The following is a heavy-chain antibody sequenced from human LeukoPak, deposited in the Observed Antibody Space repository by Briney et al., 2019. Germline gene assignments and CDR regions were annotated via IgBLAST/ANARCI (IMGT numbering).Heavy chain of an antibody. CDR1: GFTFSTYA. V-gene: IGHV3-23*01. J-gene: IGHJ4*02. CDR2: ISGSGDDT. D-gene: IGHD4-17*01. CDR3: TRPSDGDYVGFDY. Sequence: GGSLRLSCAASGFTFSTYAMTWVRQAPGKGLEWVSGISGSGDDTYYADSVKGRFTISRGNSQNTLYLQMNSLRAEDTAVYYCTRPSDGDYVGFDYWGQGTLVTVSS.